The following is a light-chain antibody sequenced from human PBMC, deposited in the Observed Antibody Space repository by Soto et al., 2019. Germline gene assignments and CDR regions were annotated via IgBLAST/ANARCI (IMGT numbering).Light chain of an antibody. Sequence: QSALTQPASVSGSPGQSITISCTGTRSDIGGYDHVSWYQHHPGKVPKLIIFGVSNRPSGVSARFSASKSGNTASLTISGLQTEDEAHYYCASFTSRSALVFGSGTKVTVL. J-gene: IGLJ1*01. V-gene: IGLV2-14*01. CDR1: RSDIGGYDH. CDR3: ASFTSRSALV. CDR2: GVS.